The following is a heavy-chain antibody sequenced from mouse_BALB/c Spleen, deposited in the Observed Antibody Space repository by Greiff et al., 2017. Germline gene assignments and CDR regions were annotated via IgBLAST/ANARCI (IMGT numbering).Heavy chain of an antibody. Sequence: EVKVVESGGGLVKPGGSLKLSCAASGFTFSSYAMSWVRQTPEKRLEWVASISSGGSTYYPASVKGRFTLSRDNARNILYLQMSSLRSEDTAMYYCARGGYDYDGAWFAYWGQGTLVTVSA. CDR2: ISSGGST. CDR3: ARGGYDYDGAWFAY. J-gene: IGHJ3*01. CDR1: GFTFSSYA. V-gene: IGHV5-6-5*01. D-gene: IGHD2-4*01.